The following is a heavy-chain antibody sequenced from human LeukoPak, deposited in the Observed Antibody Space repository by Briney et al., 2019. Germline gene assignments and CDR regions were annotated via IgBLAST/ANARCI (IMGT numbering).Heavy chain of an antibody. Sequence: SQTLSLTCTVSGGSISSGSYYWSWIRQPAGKGLEWIGRIYTSGSTNYNPSLKSRVTISVDTSKNQFSLKLSSVTAADTAVYYCARAATVSTDRLEYYYYYMDVWGKGTTVTVSS. D-gene: IGHD4-11*01. CDR2: IYTSGST. CDR3: ARAATVSTDRLEYYYYYMDV. CDR1: GGSISSGSYY. V-gene: IGHV4-61*02. J-gene: IGHJ6*03.